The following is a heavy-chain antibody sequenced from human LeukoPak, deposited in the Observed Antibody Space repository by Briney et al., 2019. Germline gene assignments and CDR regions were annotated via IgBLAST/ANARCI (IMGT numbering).Heavy chain of an antibody. CDR3: AKDRNDYNYRDY. Sequence: GGSLRLSCAASGFTFSNSWMSWVRQAPGKGLEWVGRIKSKTDGGTTDYAAPVKGRFTISRDDSKNTLYLQMNSLRAEDTAVYYCAKDRNDYNYRDYWGQGTLVTVSS. CDR1: GFTFSNSW. D-gene: IGHD5-24*01. J-gene: IGHJ4*02. CDR2: IKSKTDGGTT. V-gene: IGHV3-15*01.